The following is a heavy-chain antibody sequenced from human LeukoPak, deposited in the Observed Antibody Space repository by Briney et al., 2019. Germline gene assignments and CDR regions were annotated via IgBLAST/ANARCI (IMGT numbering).Heavy chain of an antibody. CDR1: GYTFTSYY. V-gene: IGHV1-46*01. Sequence: ASVKVSCKASGYTFTSYYMHWVRQAPGQGLEWMGIINPSGGSTNYAQKFQGRVTITTDESTSTAYMELSSLRSEDTAVYYCARDRGTTVTTGKGGWFDPWGQGTLVTVSS. J-gene: IGHJ5*02. D-gene: IGHD4-17*01. CDR2: INPSGGST. CDR3: ARDRGTTVTTGKGGWFDP.